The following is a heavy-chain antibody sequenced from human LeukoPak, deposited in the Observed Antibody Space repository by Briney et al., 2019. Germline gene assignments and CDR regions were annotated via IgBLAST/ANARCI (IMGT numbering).Heavy chain of an antibody. V-gene: IGHV4-59*08. J-gene: IGHJ6*02. D-gene: IGHD2-2*02. CDR2: IYYSGST. CDR1: GGSFSGYY. Sequence: SETLSLTCAVYGGSFSGYYWSWIRQPPGKGLEWIGYIYYSGSTNYNPSLKSRVTISVDTSKNQFSLKLSSVTAADTAVYYCARLPTRYCSSTSCYTPSFYYGMDVWGQGTTVTVSS. CDR3: ARLPTRYCSSTSCYTPSFYYGMDV.